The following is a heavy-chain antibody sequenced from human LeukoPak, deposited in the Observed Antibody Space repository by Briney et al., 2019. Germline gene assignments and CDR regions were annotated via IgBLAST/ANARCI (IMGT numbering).Heavy chain of an antibody. Sequence: ASVKVSCKASGGTFSSYAISWVRQAPGQGLEWMGGIIPIFGTANYAQKFQGRVTITADESTSTAYMELSRLRSDDTAVYYCARASTLIQLWYNDAFDIWGQGTMVTVSS. CDR2: IIPIFGTA. CDR1: GGTFSSYA. J-gene: IGHJ3*02. CDR3: ARASTLIQLWYNDAFDI. D-gene: IGHD5-18*01. V-gene: IGHV1-69*13.